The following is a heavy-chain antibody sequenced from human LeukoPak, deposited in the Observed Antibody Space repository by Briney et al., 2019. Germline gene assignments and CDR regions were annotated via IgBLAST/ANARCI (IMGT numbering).Heavy chain of an antibody. CDR2: ISGSGGST. V-gene: IGHV3-23*01. J-gene: IGHJ4*02. CDR3: ARRGTYFDY. CDR1: GFTFSSYG. Sequence: PGGSLRLSCAASGFTFSSYGMSWVREAPGKGLEWVSVISGSGGSTNYADSVKGRFTISRDNSKNTRYLQMNSLRAEDTAVYYCARRGTYFDYWGQGTLVTVSS. D-gene: IGHD3-16*01.